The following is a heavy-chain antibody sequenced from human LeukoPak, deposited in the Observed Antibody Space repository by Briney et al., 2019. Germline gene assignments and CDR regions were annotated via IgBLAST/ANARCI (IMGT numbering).Heavy chain of an antibody. CDR1: GFTVSSYG. D-gene: IGHD3-10*01. CDR2: ISGSGGST. V-gene: IGHV3-23*01. J-gene: IGHJ6*03. Sequence: GTLSLSCAASGFTVSSYGMSWVRPAPGKGLEWVSAISGSGGSTYYADSVKGRFTISRDKSKNTLYLQMNSLRAEDTAVYYCAKEEWGFGEFPLFMDVWGKGTTVTISS. CDR3: AKEEWGFGEFPLFMDV.